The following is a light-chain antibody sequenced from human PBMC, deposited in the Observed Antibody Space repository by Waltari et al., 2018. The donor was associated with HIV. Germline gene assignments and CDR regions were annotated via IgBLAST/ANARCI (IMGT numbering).Light chain of an antibody. J-gene: IGLJ2*01. CDR1: SSDIGLYNF. V-gene: IGLV2-8*01. Sequence: QSALTQPPSASGSPGQSVTISCAGTSSDIGLYNFVPWYQHHPGKAPKRMISDVSRRPSGVPDRFSGSKSGNTASLTVSGLQADDEATYYCFSYAGNNFLLFGGGTKLTVL. CDR2: DVS. CDR3: FSYAGNNFLL.